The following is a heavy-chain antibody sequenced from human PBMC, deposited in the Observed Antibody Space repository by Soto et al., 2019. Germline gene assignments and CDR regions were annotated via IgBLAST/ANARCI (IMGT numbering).Heavy chain of an antibody. D-gene: IGHD1-1*01. V-gene: IGHV3-15*01. CDR3: TTSNLGVDF. Sequence: PGGSLRLSCTGSGFTFGDYAMSWVRRAPGKGLEWVGRIKTKPDDGTIDYAAPVRGRFTISRDDSKNTLYLQMTSLTPDDTGVYYCTTSNLGVDFWGPGTLVTVSS. CDR2: IKTKPDDGTI. CDR1: GFTFGDYA. J-gene: IGHJ4*02.